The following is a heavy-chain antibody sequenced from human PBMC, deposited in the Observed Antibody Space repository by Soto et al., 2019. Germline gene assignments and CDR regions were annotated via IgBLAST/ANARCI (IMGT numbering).Heavy chain of an antibody. CDR3: ARVLGYYGSGSYYNRILDY. CDR1: GYSISSGYY. Sequence: PSETLSLTCAVSGYSISSGYYWGWIRQPPGEGLEWIGSIYHSGSTYYNPSLKSRVTISVDTSKNQFSLKLSSVTAADTAVYYSARVLGYYGSGSYYNRILDYWGQGXLVTVAS. J-gene: IGHJ4*02. V-gene: IGHV4-38-2*01. D-gene: IGHD3-10*01. CDR2: IYHSGST.